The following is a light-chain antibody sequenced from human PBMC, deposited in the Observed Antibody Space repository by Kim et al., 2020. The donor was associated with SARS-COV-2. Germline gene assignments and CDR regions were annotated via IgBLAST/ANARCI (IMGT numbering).Light chain of an antibody. J-gene: IGLJ3*02. CDR3: QVWDSSSDHPV. V-gene: IGLV3-21*03. CDR1: NIGSKS. Sequence: PGKKARITCGGYNIGSKSVHWYQQTPGQAPVMVIYDDSDRPSGIPERFSGSNSGNTATLTISRVEAGDEADCYCQVWDSSSDHPVFGGGTQLTVL. CDR2: DDS.